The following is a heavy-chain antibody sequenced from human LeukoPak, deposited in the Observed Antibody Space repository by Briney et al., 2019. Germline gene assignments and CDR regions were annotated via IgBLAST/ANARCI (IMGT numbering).Heavy chain of an antibody. CDR3: ATDDSVRGVSFDY. Sequence: ASVKVSCKVSGYTLTELSMHWVRQAPGKGLEWMGGFDPEDGETIYAQKFQGRVTMTGDTSTDTAYMELSSLRSEDTAVYYCATDDSVRGVSFDYWGQGTLVTVSS. CDR1: GYTLTELS. CDR2: FDPEDGET. V-gene: IGHV1-24*01. J-gene: IGHJ4*02. D-gene: IGHD3-10*01.